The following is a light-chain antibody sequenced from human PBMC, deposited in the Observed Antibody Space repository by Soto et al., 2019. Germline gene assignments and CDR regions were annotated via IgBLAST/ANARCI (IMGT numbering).Light chain of an antibody. V-gene: IGKV4-1*01. Sequence: DIVMTQSPDSLAVSLGERATINCKSSQSVLYSSNNKNYLAWYQQKPEQPPKLLIYWASTRESGVPDRFSGSGSGTDFTLTISSLQAEDVAVYYCQHYYSTPLTFGGGTKVEI. CDR3: QHYYSTPLT. J-gene: IGKJ4*01. CDR2: WAS. CDR1: QSVLYSSNNKNY.